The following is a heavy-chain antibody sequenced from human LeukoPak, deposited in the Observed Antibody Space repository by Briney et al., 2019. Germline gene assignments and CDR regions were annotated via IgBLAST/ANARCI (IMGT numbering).Heavy chain of an antibody. V-gene: IGHV3-23*01. J-gene: IGHJ6*03. CDR2: ISGSGGST. Sequence: GGTLRLSCAASGFTFSSYGMSWVRQAPGKGLEWVSAISGSGGSTYYADSVKGRFTISRDNAKNSLFLQMNSLRAEDTAVYYCARVLRYCSGGNCYSGGLGYMDVWGKGTTVTISS. CDR1: GFTFSSYG. D-gene: IGHD2-15*01. CDR3: ARVLRYCSGGNCYSGGLGYMDV.